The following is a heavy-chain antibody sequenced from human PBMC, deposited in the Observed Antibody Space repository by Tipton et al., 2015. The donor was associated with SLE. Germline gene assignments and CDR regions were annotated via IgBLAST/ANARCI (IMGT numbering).Heavy chain of an antibody. Sequence: GSLRLSCRASGFTFSSYSMNWVRQAPGRELEWVAYIGTSSNTISYADSVKGRFSISRDNAKNTLYLQMNSLRAEDTAVYYCARGPGDFSFYYYYYYMDVWGKGTTVTVSS. V-gene: IGHV3-48*04. CDR3: ARGPGDFSFYYYYYYMDV. D-gene: IGHD4-17*01. J-gene: IGHJ6*03. CDR1: GFTFSSYS. CDR2: IGTSSNTI.